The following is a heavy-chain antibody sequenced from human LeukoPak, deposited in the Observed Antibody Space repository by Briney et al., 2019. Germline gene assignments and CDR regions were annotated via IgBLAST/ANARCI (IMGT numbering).Heavy chain of an antibody. J-gene: IGHJ4*02. CDR2: IKQDGSEK. CDR3: ARASPRTFDY. V-gene: IGHV3-7*01. CDR1: GFTLSSYW. Sequence: GGSLRLSCAASGFTLSSYWMSWVRQAPGKGLEWVANIKQDGSEKYYVDSVKGRFTISRDNAKNSLYLQMNSLRAEDTAVYYCARASPRTFDYWGQGTLVTVSS.